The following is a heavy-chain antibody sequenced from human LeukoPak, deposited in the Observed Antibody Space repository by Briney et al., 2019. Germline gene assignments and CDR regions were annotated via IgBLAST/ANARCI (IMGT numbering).Heavy chain of an antibody. Sequence: SETLSLTCSVSGMSITSRHYWGWIRQTPGKGLEWIGSTSHSDSPYYNPSLESRVTISLDTSRNLFSLKLTSVTAADTAVYFCARGFGETSLPNWFDPWGQGTLVIVSS. V-gene: IGHV4-38-2*02. CDR2: TSHSDSP. CDR1: GMSITSRHY. J-gene: IGHJ5*02. CDR3: ARGFGETSLPNWFDP. D-gene: IGHD3-16*01.